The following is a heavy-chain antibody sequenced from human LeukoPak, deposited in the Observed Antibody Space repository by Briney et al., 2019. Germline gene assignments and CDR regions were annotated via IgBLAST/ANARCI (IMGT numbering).Heavy chain of an antibody. CDR2: INAYNGNT. CDR1: GYTFTSYG. D-gene: IGHD2-2*01. V-gene: IGHV1-18*01. J-gene: IGHJ4*02. CDR3: ARDGVVPAATVPDY. Sequence: ASVKVSCKASGYTFTSYGISWVRQAPGQGLEWMGWINAYNGNTNYAQKFQGRVTMTTDTSTSTAYMELRSLRSDDTAVYYCARDGVVPAATVPDYWGQGTLVTVSS.